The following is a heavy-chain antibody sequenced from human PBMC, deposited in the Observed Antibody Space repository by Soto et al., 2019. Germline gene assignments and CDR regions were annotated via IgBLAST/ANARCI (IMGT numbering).Heavy chain of an antibody. V-gene: IGHV4-30-2*01. CDR1: GDSISSGGSC. D-gene: IGHD2-15*01. J-gene: IGHJ5*02. CDR3: ARVGNLRWSDP. CDR2: IYNSGST. Sequence: SETLSLTCAVSGDSISSGGSCWSWIRQPPGKGLEWIGYIYNSGSTFYNPSLRSRVTISIDTSKNRFSLNLTSVTAADTAVYYCARVGNLRWSDPWGQGTLVTVSS.